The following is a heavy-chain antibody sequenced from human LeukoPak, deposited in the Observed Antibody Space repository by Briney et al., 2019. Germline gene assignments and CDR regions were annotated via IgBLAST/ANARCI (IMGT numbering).Heavy chain of an antibody. J-gene: IGHJ6*02. CDR3: ARDRRYYGSGSYGVYWYYGMDV. Sequence: GGSLRLSCAATGFTFSQFWMSWVRQAPGKGLEWLTNIKEDGSQKFYVDSVKGRFTISRDNAKNSLYLQMNSLRAEDTAVYYCARDRRYYGSGSYGVYWYYGMDVWGQGTTVTVSS. D-gene: IGHD3-10*01. V-gene: IGHV3-7*01. CDR2: IKEDGSQK. CDR1: GFTFSQFW.